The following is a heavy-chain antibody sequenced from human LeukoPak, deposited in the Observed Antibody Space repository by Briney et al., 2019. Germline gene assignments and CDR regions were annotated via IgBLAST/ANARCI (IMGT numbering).Heavy chain of an antibody. CDR1: GFTFSSYA. D-gene: IGHD5-18*01. CDR3: AKVMEYSYGPSFFDY. Sequence: GGSLRLSCAASGFTFSSYAMSWVRQTPGKGLEWVSAITGSGSSTYYADSVKGRFTISRDNSKNTLYLQMNSLRAEDTAVYYCAKVMEYSYGPSFFDYWGQGTLVTVSS. CDR2: ITGSGSST. J-gene: IGHJ4*02. V-gene: IGHV3-23*01.